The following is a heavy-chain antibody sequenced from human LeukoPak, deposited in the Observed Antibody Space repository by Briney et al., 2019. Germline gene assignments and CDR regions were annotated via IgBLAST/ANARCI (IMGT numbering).Heavy chain of an antibody. J-gene: IGHJ4*02. V-gene: IGHV3-21*01. D-gene: IGHD3-22*01. CDR3: ARSPSVGYYDSSGYFFDY. Sequence: GGSLRLSCAASGFTFSSYSMNWVRQAPGKGLEWVSSISSSSSYIYYADSVKGRFTISRDNAKNSLYLQMNSLRAEDTAVYYCARSPSVGYYDSSGYFFDYWGQGTLVTVSS. CDR2: ISSSSSYI. CDR1: GFTFSSYS.